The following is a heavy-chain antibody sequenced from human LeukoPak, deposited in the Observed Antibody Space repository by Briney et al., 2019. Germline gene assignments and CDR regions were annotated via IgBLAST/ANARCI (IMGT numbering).Heavy chain of an antibody. Sequence: ASVKVSCKASGGTFSSYAISWVRQAPGHGLEWMGWINPNSGGTNYAQKFQGRVTMTRDTSISTAYMELSRLRSDDTAVYYCARAGPITIFGVVIRQSNWFDPWGQGTLVTVSS. CDR1: GGTFSSYA. V-gene: IGHV1-2*02. CDR2: INPNSGGT. J-gene: IGHJ5*02. CDR3: ARAGPITIFGVVIRQSNWFDP. D-gene: IGHD3-3*01.